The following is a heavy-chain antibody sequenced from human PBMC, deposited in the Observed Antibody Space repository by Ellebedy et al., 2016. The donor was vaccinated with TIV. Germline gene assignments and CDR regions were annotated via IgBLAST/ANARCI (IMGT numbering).Heavy chain of an antibody. CDR1: GGTFRNYA. CDR3: ARGQRWPPSGYFDY. CDR2: IIPLFGTL. D-gene: IGHD5-24*01. Sequence: ASVKVSCKASGGTFRNYAISWVRQAPGQGLEWMGGIIPLFGTLNYAQNFLGRVTMTTDTSTNTVYMELRSLRPDDTAVYYCARGQRWPPSGYFDYWGQGTLVTVSS. J-gene: IGHJ4*02. V-gene: IGHV1-69*05.